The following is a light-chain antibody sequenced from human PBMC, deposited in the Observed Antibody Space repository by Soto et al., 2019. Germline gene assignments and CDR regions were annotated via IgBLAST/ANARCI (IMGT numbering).Light chain of an antibody. Sequence: DIRMTQSPSTLSASVGDRVTITCRASQTVSSWLAWYQQKPGKAPKLLIYDVSSLESGVPSRFSGSGSGTEFTLTISSLQPDDFATYYCQQYYSYSRTFGQGTKVDIK. J-gene: IGKJ1*01. CDR3: QQYYSYSRT. CDR2: DVS. V-gene: IGKV1-5*01. CDR1: QTVSSW.